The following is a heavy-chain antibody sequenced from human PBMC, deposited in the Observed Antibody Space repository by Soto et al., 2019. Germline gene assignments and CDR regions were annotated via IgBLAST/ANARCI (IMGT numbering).Heavy chain of an antibody. Sequence: PSETLSLTCTVSGGSISSGGYYWSWIRQHPGKGLEWIGYIYYSGSTNYNPSLKSRVTISVDTSKNQFSLKLSSVTAADTAVYYCARDGDDNFDYWGQGTLVTSPQ. CDR3: ARDGDDNFDY. J-gene: IGHJ4*02. V-gene: IGHV4-61*08. CDR2: IYYSGST. D-gene: IGHD4-17*01. CDR1: GGSISSGGYY.